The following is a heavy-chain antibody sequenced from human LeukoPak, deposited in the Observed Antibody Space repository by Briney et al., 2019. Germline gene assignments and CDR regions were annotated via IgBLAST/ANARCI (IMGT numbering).Heavy chain of an antibody. V-gene: IGHV4-39*01. Sequence: PSETLSLTCTVSVGSIRTSRYYWGWIRQPPGKGLEWLGSIYYDGSTYYHPSLKSRVTISEDTSKNQFSLKLTSVTAADTAVYYCNRLFDYWGQGTLVTVSS. CDR1: VGSIRTSRYY. J-gene: IGHJ4*02. CDR3: NRLFDY. CDR2: IYYDGST. D-gene: IGHD2/OR15-2a*01.